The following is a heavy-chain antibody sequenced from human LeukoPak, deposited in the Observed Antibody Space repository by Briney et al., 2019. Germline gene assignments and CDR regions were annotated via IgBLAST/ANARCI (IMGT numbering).Heavy chain of an antibody. CDR1: GFSFTDAW. J-gene: IGHJ4*02. D-gene: IGHD3-10*01. CDR3: ARHNEFFN. Sequence: PGGPLRLSCAASGFSFTDAWMNWVRQAPGKGLEWVGRIKSITYETHYSAPVQGRFTISRDDSRTTLYLQMSSLRSDDTAVYYCARHNEFFNWGQGTLVTVSS. V-gene: IGHV3-15*01. CDR2: IKSITYET.